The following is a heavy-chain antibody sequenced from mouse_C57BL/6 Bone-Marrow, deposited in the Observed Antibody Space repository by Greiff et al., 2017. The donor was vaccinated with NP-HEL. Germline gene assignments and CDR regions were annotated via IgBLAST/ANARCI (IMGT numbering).Heavy chain of an antibody. D-gene: IGHD1-1*01. CDR1: GFTFSDYG. CDR2: IRSGSRTI. Sequence: EVKLVASGGGLVKPGGSLKLSCAASGFTFSDYGMHWVRQAPEKGLEWVAYIRSGSRTIYYADTVKGRFTISRDNAKTTLFLQMTSLRSEDTAMYYCAQPPTGYWGQGTTLTVSS. V-gene: IGHV5-17*01. J-gene: IGHJ2*01. CDR3: AQPPTGY.